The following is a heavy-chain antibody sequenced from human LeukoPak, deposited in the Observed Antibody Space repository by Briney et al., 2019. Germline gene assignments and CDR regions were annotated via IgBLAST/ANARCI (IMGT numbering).Heavy chain of an antibody. Sequence: SETLSLTCTVSGGSLSSYYWSWIRQPPGKGLEWIGYIYYSGSTNYNPSLKSRVTISVDTSKNQFSLKLSSVTAADTAVYYCARHKYYYDSSGYWGAFDIWGQGTMVTVSS. CDR3: ARHKYYYDSSGYWGAFDI. V-gene: IGHV4-59*08. J-gene: IGHJ3*02. CDR1: GGSLSSYY. CDR2: IYYSGST. D-gene: IGHD3-22*01.